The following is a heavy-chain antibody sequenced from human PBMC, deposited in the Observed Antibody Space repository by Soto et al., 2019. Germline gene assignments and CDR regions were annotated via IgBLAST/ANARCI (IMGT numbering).Heavy chain of an antibody. Sequence: EVQLLESGGGLVQPGGSLRVSCAGSGFIFRNYAMTWVRQGPGKGLEWISSITGDSGRTDYADSVKGRFTISRDNYKNTLYLQMYSLRGDDTAIYYCTMDPNGDHRGAFDFWGQGAMVTVSP. CDR3: TMDPNGDHRGAFDF. CDR1: GFIFRNYA. V-gene: IGHV3-23*01. J-gene: IGHJ3*01. CDR2: ITGDSGRT. D-gene: IGHD2-21*02.